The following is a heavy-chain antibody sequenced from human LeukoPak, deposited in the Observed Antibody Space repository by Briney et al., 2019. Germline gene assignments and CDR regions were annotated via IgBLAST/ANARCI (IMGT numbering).Heavy chain of an antibody. CDR2: INPNSGGT. J-gene: IGHJ4*02. D-gene: IGHD3-22*01. V-gene: IGHV1-2*06. CDR1: GYTFTGYY. Sequence: ASVKVSCKASGYTFTGYYMHWVRQAPGQGPEWMGRINPNSGGTNYAQKFQGRVTMTRDTSISTAYMELSRLRSDDTAVYYCARRPHDSSGFDYWGQGTLVTVSS. CDR3: ARRPHDSSGFDY.